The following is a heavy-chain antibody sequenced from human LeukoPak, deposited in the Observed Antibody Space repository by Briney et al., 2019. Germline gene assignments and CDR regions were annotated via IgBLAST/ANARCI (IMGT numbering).Heavy chain of an antibody. D-gene: IGHD3-22*01. CDR2: ISAYNGNT. J-gene: IGHJ3*02. CDR3: ARVAHYYDSSGYAHVAFDI. CDR1: GYTFTSYG. V-gene: IGHV1-18*01. Sequence: ASVKVSCKASGYTFTSYGISWVRQAPGQGLEWMGWISAYNGNTDYAQKLQGRVTMTTDTSTSTAYMELRSLRSDDTAVYYCARVAHYYDSSGYAHVAFDIWGQGTMVTVSS.